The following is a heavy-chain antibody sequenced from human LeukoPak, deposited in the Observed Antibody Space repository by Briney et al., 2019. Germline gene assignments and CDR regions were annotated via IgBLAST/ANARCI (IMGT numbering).Heavy chain of an antibody. J-gene: IGHJ3*02. V-gene: IGHV1-24*01. CDR2: FDPEDGET. CDR3: ATALDCSSTSCHAFDI. Sequence: ASVKVSCKVSGYTLTELSMHWVRQAPGKGLEWMGGFDPEDGETIYAQKFQGRVTMTEDTSTDTAYMEPSSLRSEDTAVYYCATALDCSSTSCHAFDIWGQGTMVTVSS. CDR1: GYTLTELS. D-gene: IGHD2-2*01.